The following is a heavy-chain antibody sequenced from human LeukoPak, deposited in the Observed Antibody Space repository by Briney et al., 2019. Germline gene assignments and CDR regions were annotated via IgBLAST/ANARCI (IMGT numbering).Heavy chain of an antibody. D-gene: IGHD3-22*01. J-gene: IGHJ3*02. CDR2: IYYSGST. CDR3: ARDLTYYYDSSGEGAFDI. Sequence: SETLSLTCTVSGGSISSYYWSWIRQPPGKGLEWIGYIYYSGSTNYNPSLKSRVTISVDTSKNQFSLKLSSVTAADTAVYYCARDLTYYYDSSGEGAFDIWGQGTMVTASS. V-gene: IGHV4-59*01. CDR1: GGSISSYY.